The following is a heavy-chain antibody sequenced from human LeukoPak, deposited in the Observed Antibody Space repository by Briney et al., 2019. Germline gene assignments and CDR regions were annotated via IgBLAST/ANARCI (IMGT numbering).Heavy chain of an antibody. CDR3: AREFRLRYFDWLLRTRVFDY. CDR2: ISYDGSNK. D-gene: IGHD3-9*01. V-gene: IGHV3-30*04. J-gene: IGHJ4*02. CDR1: GFTFSSYA. Sequence: GRSLRLSCAASGFTFSSYAMHWVRQAPGKGLEWVAVISYDGSNKYYADSVKGRFTISRDNSKNTLYLQMNSLRAEDTAVYYCAREFRLRYFDWLLRTRVFDYWGQGTLVTVSS.